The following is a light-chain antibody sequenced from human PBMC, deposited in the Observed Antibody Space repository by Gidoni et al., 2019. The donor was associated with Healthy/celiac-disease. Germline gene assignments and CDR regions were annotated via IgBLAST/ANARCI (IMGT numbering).Light chain of an antibody. Sequence: HSVLTQPPSVSGTPGQRVIISCTGGSSNIGAGYDEHCYQQLPGTAPTLLIYGTSNRPSGVPARFSCAKSGTSASLAITWLQAEDEADYYCQSYDSSLSGWVFGGGTKLTVL. CDR1: SSNIGAGYD. CDR2: GTS. V-gene: IGLV1-40*01. CDR3: QSYDSSLSGWV. J-gene: IGLJ3*02.